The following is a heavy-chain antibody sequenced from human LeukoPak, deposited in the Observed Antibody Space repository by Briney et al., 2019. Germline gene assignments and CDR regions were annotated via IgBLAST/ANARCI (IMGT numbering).Heavy chain of an antibody. Sequence: GGSLRLSCAASGFTFSSYAMSWVRQAPGKGLEWVSAIGGSGGSTYYADSVKGRFTISRDNSKNTLYLQMNSLRAEDTAVYYCARATGYYGSGSSDLDYWGQGTLVTVSS. CDR1: GFTFSSYA. V-gene: IGHV3-23*01. D-gene: IGHD3-10*01. CDR2: IGGSGGST. J-gene: IGHJ4*02. CDR3: ARATGYYGSGSSDLDY.